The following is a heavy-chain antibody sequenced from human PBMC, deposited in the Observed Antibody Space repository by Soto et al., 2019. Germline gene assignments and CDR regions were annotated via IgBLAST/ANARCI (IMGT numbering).Heavy chain of an antibody. CDR1: GFTFSSYA. CDR3: AKDPRPYSSTTYYFDY. CDR2: ISGSGGST. V-gene: IGHV3-23*01. D-gene: IGHD5-18*01. Sequence: PGGSLRLSCAASGFTFSSYAMSWVRQAPGKGLEWVSAISGSGGSTYYADSVKGRFTISRDNSKNTLYLQMNSLRAEDTAVYYCAKDPRPYSSTTYYFDYWGQGTLVTVSS. J-gene: IGHJ4*02.